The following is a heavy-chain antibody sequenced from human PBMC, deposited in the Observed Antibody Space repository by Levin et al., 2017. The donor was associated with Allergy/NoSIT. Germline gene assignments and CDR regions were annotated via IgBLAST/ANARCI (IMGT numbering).Heavy chain of an antibody. CDR3: AREGYSSFWSPNRYLES. D-gene: IGHD6-19*01. Sequence: GESLKISCKASGYTFGSYGITWVRQAPGQGLEWMGWISTYNGNTNYAQKVQGRVIMTRDTSTSTAYMELRSLRSDDTAVYYCAREGYSSFWSPNRYLESWGQGTLVTVSS. J-gene: IGHJ4*02. V-gene: IGHV1-18*01. CDR1: GYTFGSYG. CDR2: ISTYNGNT.